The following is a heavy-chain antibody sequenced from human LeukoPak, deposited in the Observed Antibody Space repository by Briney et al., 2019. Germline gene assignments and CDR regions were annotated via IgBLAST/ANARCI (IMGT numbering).Heavy chain of an antibody. CDR2: RSSLTL. CDR3: GRGELSTIADS. V-gene: IGHV3-69-1*01. J-gene: IGHJ4*02. Sequence: PGGSLRLSCAVSGFTFSDYYMSRSSLTLKYGDSVRGRFTISRDNAKNSLYLQMNSLRAEDTAVYFCGRGELSTIADSWGQGTLVTVSS. CDR1: GFTFSDYY. D-gene: IGHD5-24*01.